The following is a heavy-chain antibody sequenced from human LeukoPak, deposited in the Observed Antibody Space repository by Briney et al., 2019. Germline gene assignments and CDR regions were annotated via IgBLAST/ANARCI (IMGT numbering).Heavy chain of an antibody. D-gene: IGHD2-2*01. Sequence: GGSLRLSCAASGFTVSAYAMAWVRQAPGKGLEWVSTIYDDNTYYADSVKGRFAISTDNSKNTLYLQMNSLRVEDTAVYYCAKNIVVVPAAGDCFDPWGQGTLVTVSS. J-gene: IGHJ5*02. CDR1: GFTVSAYA. CDR3: AKNIVVVPAAGDCFDP. CDR2: IYDDNT. V-gene: IGHV3-23*01.